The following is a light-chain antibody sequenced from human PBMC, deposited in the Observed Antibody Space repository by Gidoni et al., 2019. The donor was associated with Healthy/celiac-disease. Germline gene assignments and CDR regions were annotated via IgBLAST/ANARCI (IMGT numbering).Light chain of an antibody. Sequence: EIVLTQSPGTLSLSPGERATHSCRASQSVSSSYLAWYQQKPGQAPSLLIYGASSRATGIPDRFSGSGSGTDFTLTISRLEPEDFAVYYCQQYGSSPWTFGQGTKVEIK. CDR2: GAS. CDR3: QQYGSSPWT. V-gene: IGKV3-20*01. J-gene: IGKJ1*01. CDR1: QSVSSSY.